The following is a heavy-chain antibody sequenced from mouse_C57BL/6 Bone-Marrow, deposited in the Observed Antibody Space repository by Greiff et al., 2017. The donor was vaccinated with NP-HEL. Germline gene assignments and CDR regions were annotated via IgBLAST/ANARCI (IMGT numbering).Heavy chain of an antibody. Sequence: QVQLQQPGAELVKPGASVKLSCKASGYTFTSYWMQWVKQRPGQGLEWIGEIDPSDSYTNYNQKFKGKATLTVDTSSSTAYMQLSSLTSEDSAVYYCARTSYYSNYRFAYWGQGTLVTVSA. J-gene: IGHJ3*01. CDR2: IDPSDSYT. CDR3: ARTSYYSNYRFAY. V-gene: IGHV1-50*01. D-gene: IGHD2-5*01. CDR1: GYTFTSYW.